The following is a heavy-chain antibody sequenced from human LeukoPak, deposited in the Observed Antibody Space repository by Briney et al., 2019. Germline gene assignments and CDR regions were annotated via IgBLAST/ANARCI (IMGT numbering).Heavy chain of an antibody. J-gene: IGHJ3*02. V-gene: IGHV1-2*02. D-gene: IGHD2-2*02. Sequence: ASVKVSCKASGYTFTGYYMHGVRQAPGQGREWMGWINPNSGGTNYAQKFQGRVTMTRDTSISTAYMELSRLRSDDTAVYYCARAPGDIVVVPAAIRAFDIWGQGTMVTVSS. CDR1: GYTFTGYY. CDR2: INPNSGGT. CDR3: ARAPGDIVVVPAAIRAFDI.